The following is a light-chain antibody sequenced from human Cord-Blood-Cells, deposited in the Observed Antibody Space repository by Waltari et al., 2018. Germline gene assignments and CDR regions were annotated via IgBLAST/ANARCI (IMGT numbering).Light chain of an antibody. CDR3: QQYYSTPYT. Sequence: DIVMTQPPDSLAVSLVERATINCKSTQSVLYSSNNKNYLAWYKKKQGQPPKLLIYWASTRESGVPDRFSGSGYGTDFSLTISSLQAEDVAVYYCQQYYSTPYTFGQGTKLEIK. V-gene: IGKV4-1*01. CDR2: WAS. CDR1: QSVLYSSNNKNY. J-gene: IGKJ2*01.